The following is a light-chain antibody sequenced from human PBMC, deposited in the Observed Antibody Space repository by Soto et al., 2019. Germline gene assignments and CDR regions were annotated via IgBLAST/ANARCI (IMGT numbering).Light chain of an antibody. CDR3: SLYTSGSTYV. CDR1: GSDVGGYDY. Sequence: QSVLTQPASVSGSPGQSITISCTGTGSDVGGYDYVSWYQHHPGKAPKVMIYEVTNRPSGVSNRFSGSKSGNTASLTISGLLAEDEADYYCSLYTSGSTYVFGTGTKVTVL. CDR2: EVT. V-gene: IGLV2-14*01. J-gene: IGLJ1*01.